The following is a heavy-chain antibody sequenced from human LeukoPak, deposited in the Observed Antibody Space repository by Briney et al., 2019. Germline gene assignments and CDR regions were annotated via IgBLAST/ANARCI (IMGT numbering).Heavy chain of an antibody. CDR1: GGSISSGSYY. Sequence: SETLSLTCTVSGGSISSGSYYWGWIRQPPGKGLEWIGSFYYSGSTYYNPSLKSRVSMSVDTSKNHFSLELSSVTAADTAVYYCARDTVGATFPGAFDIWGQGTLVTVSS. D-gene: IGHD1-26*01. V-gene: IGHV4-39*07. CDR2: FYYSGST. CDR3: ARDTVGATFPGAFDI. J-gene: IGHJ3*02.